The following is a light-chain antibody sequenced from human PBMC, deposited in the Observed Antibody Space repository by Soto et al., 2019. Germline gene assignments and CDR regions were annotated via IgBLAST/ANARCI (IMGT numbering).Light chain of an antibody. CDR3: QQHYSSPQT. V-gene: IGKV4-1*01. CDR1: KSILYSSNNKNY. J-gene: IGKJ1*01. CDR2: WAS. Sequence: DIVMTQSPDSLAVSLGERATINCKASKSILYSSNNKNYLAWYQQKPGQPPKLLIYWASTRESGVPDRFSGSGSGTDFTLTISSMQAEDVAAYYCQQHYSSPQTFGQGTKVEI.